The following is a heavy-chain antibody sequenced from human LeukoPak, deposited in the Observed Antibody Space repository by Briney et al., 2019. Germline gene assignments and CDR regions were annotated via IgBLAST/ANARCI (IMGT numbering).Heavy chain of an antibody. CDR2: INHSGST. J-gene: IGHJ4*02. D-gene: IGHD3-22*01. CDR3: ARVTGYMIEDYFDY. CDR1: GGSFSGYY. V-gene: IGHV4-34*01. Sequence: SETLSLTCAVYGGSFSGYYWSWIRQPPGKGLEWIGEINHSGSTNYNPSLKSRVTISVDTSKNQFSLKLSSVTAADTAVYYCARVTGYMIEDYFDYWGQGTLVTVSA.